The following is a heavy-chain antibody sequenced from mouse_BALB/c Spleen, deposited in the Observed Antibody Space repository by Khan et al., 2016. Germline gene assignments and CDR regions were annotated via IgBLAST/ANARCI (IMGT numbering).Heavy chain of an antibody. CDR1: GFSLITYG. D-gene: IGHD1-1*01. CDR3: ARRYHYAMDY. Sequence: VKLLESGPGLVQPSQSLSTTCTVSGFSLITYGVYWVRQSPGKGLEWLGVIWSGGSTDYNAAFISRLSITKDNSKSQVFFKMNSLQANDTAIYYCARRYHYAMDYWGQGSSVTVSS. CDR2: IWSGGST. J-gene: IGHJ4*01. V-gene: IGHV2-2*02.